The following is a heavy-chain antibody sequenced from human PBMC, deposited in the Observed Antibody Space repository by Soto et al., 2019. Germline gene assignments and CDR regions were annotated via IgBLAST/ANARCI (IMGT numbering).Heavy chain of an antibody. Sequence: WGSLRLSCAASGFTFSSYSMNWVRQAPGKGLEWVSSISSSSSYIYYADSVKGRFTISRDNAKNSLYLQMNSLRAEDTAVYYCARDRLELLPNWFDPWGQGTLVTVSS. V-gene: IGHV3-21*01. J-gene: IGHJ5*02. D-gene: IGHD1-7*01. CDR3: ARDRLELLPNWFDP. CDR1: GFTFSSYS. CDR2: ISSSSSYI.